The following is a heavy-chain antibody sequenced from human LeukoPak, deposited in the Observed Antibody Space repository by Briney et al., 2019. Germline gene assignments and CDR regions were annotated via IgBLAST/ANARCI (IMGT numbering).Heavy chain of an antibody. Sequence: PGGSLRLSCAASGFTVSSNYMSWVRQAPGKGLEWVSVIYSGGSTYYADSVKGRFTISRDNSKNTLYLQMNSLRAEDTAVYYCARDRIAGGGSGWYDDFAYWAREPWSPSPQ. CDR3: ARDRIAGGGSGWYDDFAY. V-gene: IGHV3-66*01. CDR1: GFTVSSNY. J-gene: IGHJ4*02. D-gene: IGHD6-19*01. CDR2: IYSGGST.